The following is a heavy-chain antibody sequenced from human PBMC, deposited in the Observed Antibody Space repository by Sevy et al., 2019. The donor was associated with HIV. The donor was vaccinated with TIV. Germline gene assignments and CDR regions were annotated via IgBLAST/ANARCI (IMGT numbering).Heavy chain of an antibody. D-gene: IGHD3-22*01. Sequence: GGSLRLSCAASGFTFSSYAMSWVRQAPGKGLEWVSAISGSGGSTYYADSVKGRFTISRDNSKSTLYHQMNSLRAEDTAVYYCTKDCYDNSVGAFDIGGQEKMVTVAS. CDR2: ISGSGGST. J-gene: IGHJ3*02. CDR3: TKDCYDNSVGAFDI. CDR1: GFTFSSYA. V-gene: IGHV3-23*01.